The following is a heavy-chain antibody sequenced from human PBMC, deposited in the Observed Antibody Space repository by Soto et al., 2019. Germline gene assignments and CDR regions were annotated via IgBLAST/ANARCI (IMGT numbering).Heavy chain of an antibody. J-gene: IGHJ4*02. CDR3: ATHRSGGSCYPG. CDR1: GYTLTELS. V-gene: IGHV1-24*01. D-gene: IGHD2-15*01. CDR2: FDPEDGET. Sequence: GASVKVSCKVSGYTLTELSMHWVRQAPGKGLEWMGGFDPEDGETIYAQKFQGRVTMTEDTSTETAYMELSSLRSEDTAEYYCATHRSGGSCYPGRGQGTLVTVSS.